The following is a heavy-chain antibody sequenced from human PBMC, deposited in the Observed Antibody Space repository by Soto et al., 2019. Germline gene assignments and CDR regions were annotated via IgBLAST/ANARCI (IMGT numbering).Heavy chain of an antibody. V-gene: IGHV3-7*02. CDR2: TKPDETET. D-gene: IGHD4-4*01. Sequence: EVQLVESGGGLVQPGGSLRLSCTTSGLAFSTYWMAWVRQAPGKGLEWVGNTKPDETETYYAGSVEGRFTLSRDNAKSSLYLQMDSLRVEDTAVYYCATIGDVTFHYWGQGTPVTVSS. CDR3: ATIGDVTFHY. J-gene: IGHJ4*02. CDR1: GLAFSTYW.